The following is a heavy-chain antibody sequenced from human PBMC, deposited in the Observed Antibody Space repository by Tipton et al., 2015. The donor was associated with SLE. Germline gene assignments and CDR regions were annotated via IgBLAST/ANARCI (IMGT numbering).Heavy chain of an antibody. CDR2: VSYGGST. CDR1: GGSLNRSTDY. D-gene: IGHD3-10*01. CDR3: ARDSTDYYDSGRSPSRFVY. Sequence: TLSLTCAVSGGSLNRSTDYWGWIRQPPGKGLEWIGSVSYGGSTYYNPSLKSRVTISVDTSKNQFSLNLTSVTAADTAVYYCARDSTDYYDSGRSPSRFVYWGQGTLLIVSS. J-gene: IGHJ4*02. V-gene: IGHV4-39*07.